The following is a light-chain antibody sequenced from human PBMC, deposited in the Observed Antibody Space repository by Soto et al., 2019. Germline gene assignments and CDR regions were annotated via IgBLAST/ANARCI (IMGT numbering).Light chain of an antibody. J-gene: IGKJ1*01. Sequence: IQMTQSPSSLSASVGDRVTITCRASQDIRNDLGWYQQKPGKAPKLLIYAASTLQSGVPSRFSGSGSGIHFTLTISSLQPEDFATYYRLQDYNFPRTFGQGTKEDIK. V-gene: IGKV1-6*01. CDR3: LQDYNFPRT. CDR1: QDIRND. CDR2: AAS.